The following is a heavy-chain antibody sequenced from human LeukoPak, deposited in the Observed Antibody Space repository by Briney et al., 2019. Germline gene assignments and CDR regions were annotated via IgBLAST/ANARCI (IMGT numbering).Heavy chain of an antibody. CDR1: VDSFSDYY. CDR2: INHSGST. J-gene: IGHJ5*02. CDR3: ARHRAYCSSTSCYYGWFDP. D-gene: IGHD2-2*01. V-gene: IGHV4-34*01. Sequence: PSETLSLTCAAYVDSFSDYYWSWIRQPPGKGLEWIGEINHSGSTNYNPSLQSRVTISVDTSKNQFSLRLTSVTAADTAVYYCARHRAYCSSTSCYYGWFDPWGQGTLVTVSS.